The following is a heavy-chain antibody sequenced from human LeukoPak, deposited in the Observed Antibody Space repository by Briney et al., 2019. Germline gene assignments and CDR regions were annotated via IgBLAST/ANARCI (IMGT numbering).Heavy chain of an antibody. CDR1: GGSISSGGYY. V-gene: IGHV4-30-2*01. J-gene: IGHJ4*02. CDR3: ASLILGIVYYFDY. D-gene: IGHD2-21*01. CDR2: IYHSGST. Sequence: SETLSLTCAVSGGSISSGGYYWSWIRQPPGKGLEWIGYIYHSGSTYYNPSLESRVTMSVDRSKDQFSLKVTSVTAADTAVYYCASLILGIVYYFDYWGQGSLVTVSS.